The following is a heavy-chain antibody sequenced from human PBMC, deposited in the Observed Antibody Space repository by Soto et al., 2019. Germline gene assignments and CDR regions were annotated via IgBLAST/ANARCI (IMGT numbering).Heavy chain of an antibody. V-gene: IGHV1-69*13. CDR3: ARDSLRYSEPTPYYFDY. D-gene: IGHD3-16*01. CDR2: IIPIFGTA. J-gene: IGHJ4*02. Sequence: GASVKVSCKASGGTFSSYAISWVRQAPGQGLEWMGGIIPIFGTANYAQKFQGRVTITADESTSTAYMELSSLRSEDTAVYYCARDSLRYSEPTPYYFDYWGQGTLVTVSS. CDR1: GGTFSSYA.